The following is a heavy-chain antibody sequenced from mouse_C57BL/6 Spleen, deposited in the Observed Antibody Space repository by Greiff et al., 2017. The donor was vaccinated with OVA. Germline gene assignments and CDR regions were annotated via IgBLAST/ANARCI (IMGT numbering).Heavy chain of an antibody. CDR3: GGNSFAY. J-gene: IGHJ3*01. V-gene: IGHV1-54*01. D-gene: IGHD2-1*01. Sequence: VQLQQSGAELVRPGTSVKVSCKASGYAFTNYLIEWVKQRPGQGLEWIGVINPGSGGTNYNEKFKGKATLTADKSSSTAYMQLSSLTSEDSAVYFCGGNSFAYWGQGTLVTVSA. CDR2: INPGSGGT. CDR1: GYAFTNYL.